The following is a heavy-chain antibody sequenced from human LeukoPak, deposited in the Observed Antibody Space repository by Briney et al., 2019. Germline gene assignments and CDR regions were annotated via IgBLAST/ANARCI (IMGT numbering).Heavy chain of an antibody. Sequence: ASVKASCKASGYTFTSYAMHWVRQTPGQRLEWMGWINAGNGNTKYSQEFQGRVTITRDTSASTAYMELSSLRSEDMAVYYCARDASYYDSSGYPTSVFDYWGQGTLVTVSS. V-gene: IGHV1-3*03. CDR3: ARDASYYDSSGYPTSVFDY. J-gene: IGHJ4*02. D-gene: IGHD3-22*01. CDR2: INAGNGNT. CDR1: GYTFTSYA.